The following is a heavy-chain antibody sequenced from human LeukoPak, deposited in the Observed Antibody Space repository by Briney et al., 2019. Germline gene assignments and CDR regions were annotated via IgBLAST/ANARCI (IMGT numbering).Heavy chain of an antibody. V-gene: IGHV4-39*07. CDR1: GGSISSSSYY. CDR2: IYYSGST. CDR3: AREDAKRYSGSYLDY. D-gene: IGHD1-26*01. Sequence: SGTLSLTCTVSGGSISSSSYYWGWIRQPPGKGLEWIGTIYYSGSTYYNPSLRSRVTISVDTSKNQFSLKLSSVTAADTAVYYCAREDAKRYSGSYLDYWGQGTLVTVSS. J-gene: IGHJ4*02.